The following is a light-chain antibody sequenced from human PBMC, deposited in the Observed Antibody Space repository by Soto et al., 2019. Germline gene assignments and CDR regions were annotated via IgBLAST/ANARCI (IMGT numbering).Light chain of an antibody. CDR3: QQYDSSPLT. V-gene: IGKV3-20*01. CDR2: GMS. Sequence: EVMLTQSPGTLSLSPGERATLSCRASQIFTSRYLAWYQQKPGQAPRLLIYGMSARATGIPDRFSGSGSGTDFTLTISRLEPEDFAVYYCQQYDSSPLTFGGGTKVAI. J-gene: IGKJ4*01. CDR1: QIFTSRY.